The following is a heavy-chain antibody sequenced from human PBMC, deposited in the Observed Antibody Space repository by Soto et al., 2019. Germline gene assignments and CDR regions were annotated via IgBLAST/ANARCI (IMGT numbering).Heavy chain of an antibody. D-gene: IGHD6-6*01. J-gene: IGHJ4*02. V-gene: IGHV1-18*01. CDR2: ISAYTGNT. CDR1: GYTFTSYA. Sequence: QVQLVQSGAEVKKHGASVKVSCKASGYTFTSYAISCVRQAPGQGLEWMGWISAYTGNTNYAQKIQGRITMTTDPTRRTAYMEPRSLRADDTALYYCARDLPRPDYWGQGTMVTVSS. CDR3: ARDLPRPDY.